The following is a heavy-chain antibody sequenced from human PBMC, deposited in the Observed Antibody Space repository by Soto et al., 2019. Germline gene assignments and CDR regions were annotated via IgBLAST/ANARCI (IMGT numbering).Heavy chain of an antibody. Sequence: QVQLVQSGAEVKKPGSSVKVSCKASGGTFSSYTISWVRQAPGQGLEWMGRIIPILGIANYAQKFQGRVTINADKSTSTAYMELSSLRSEDTAVYYCAGTIGVTTLLGDYWGQGTLVTVSS. CDR3: AGTIGVTTLLGDY. J-gene: IGHJ4*02. V-gene: IGHV1-69*02. CDR1: GGTFSSYT. CDR2: IIPILGIA. D-gene: IGHD4-17*01.